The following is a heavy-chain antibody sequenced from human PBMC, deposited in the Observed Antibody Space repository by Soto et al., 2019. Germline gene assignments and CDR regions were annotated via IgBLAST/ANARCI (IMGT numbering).Heavy chain of an antibody. CDR1: GYAFTTYG. V-gene: IGHV1-18*01. CDR3: ARGRYGDY. CDR2: ISAHNCNT. D-gene: IGHD1-1*01. J-gene: IGHJ4*02. Sequence: QVHLVQSGAEVKKPGASVKVSCKGSGYAFTTYGITWVRQAPGQGLAWMGWISAHNCNTNYAQKLQGRVTVTRDTSPSTAYMELRSLRSDDTAVYDCARGRYGDYWGQGALVTVSS.